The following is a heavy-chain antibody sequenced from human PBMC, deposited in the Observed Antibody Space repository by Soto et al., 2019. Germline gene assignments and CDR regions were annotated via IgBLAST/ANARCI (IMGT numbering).Heavy chain of an antibody. J-gene: IGHJ6*02. CDR3: ARGIQHRYGMDV. V-gene: IGHV3-74*01. D-gene: IGHD5-18*01. CDR1: GFTFSNDW. Sequence: EVQLVESGGGLVQPGGSLRLSCAAAGFTFSNDWMHWVRQAPGKGLVWVSRINSDGTSTFYADSVKGRFTISRDNAKNTVYLQLNSLRGEDTAVYYCARGIQHRYGMDVWGQGTTVTVSS. CDR2: INSDGTST.